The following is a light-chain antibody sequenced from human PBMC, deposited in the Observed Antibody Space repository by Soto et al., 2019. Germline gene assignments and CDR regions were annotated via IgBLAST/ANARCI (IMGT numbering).Light chain of an antibody. CDR3: PEGDASLRVFYV. Sequence: QSVLTQPPSAYGAPGQRVSISCSGSSSNIGGNSVSWYQQLPGTAPKLLIYRNDQRPSGVPDRFSGSKSGTSASLAISRLGSGEEVIYYGPEGDASLRVFYVFETGTKVT. CDR2: RND. V-gene: IGLV1-47*01. CDR1: SSNIGGNS. J-gene: IGLJ1*01.